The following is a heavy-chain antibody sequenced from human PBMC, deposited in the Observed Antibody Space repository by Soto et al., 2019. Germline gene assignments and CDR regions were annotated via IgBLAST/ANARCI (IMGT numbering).Heavy chain of an antibody. V-gene: IGHV3-73*01. CDR1: GFTFSGSA. CDR2: IRSKANSYAT. J-gene: IGHJ4*02. CDR3: TRHQYSGYDLYYFDY. D-gene: IGHD5-12*01. Sequence: PGGSLRLSCAASGFTFSGSAMHWVRQASGKGLEWVGRIRSKANSYATAYAASVKGRFTISRDDSKNTAYLQMNSLKTEDTAVYYCTRHQYSGYDLYYFDYWGQGTLVTVSS.